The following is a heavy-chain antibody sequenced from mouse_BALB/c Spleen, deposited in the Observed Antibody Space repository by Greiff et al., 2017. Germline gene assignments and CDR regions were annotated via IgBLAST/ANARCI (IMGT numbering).Heavy chain of an antibody. D-gene: IGHD1-1*01. J-gene: IGHJ3*01. CDR2: MCAGGST. Sequence: QVQLKESGPGLVAPSQSLSITCTVSGFSLTSYGVHWVRQPPGKGLEWLGVMCAGGSTNYNSALMARLSISKDNSKSQVFLKMTSLQTDDTAMYYCARDYYGSSYVAYWGQGTLVTVSA. CDR1: GFSLTSYG. V-gene: IGHV2-9*02. CDR3: ARDYYGSSYVAY.